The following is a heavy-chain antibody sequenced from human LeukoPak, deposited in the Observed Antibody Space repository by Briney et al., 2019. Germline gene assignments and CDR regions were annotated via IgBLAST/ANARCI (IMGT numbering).Heavy chain of an antibody. CDR2: INPNSGGT. V-gene: IGHV1-2*04. Sequence: GASVKVSCKASGYTFTGYYMHWVRRAPGQGLEWMGWINPNSGGTNYAQKFQGWVTMTRATSISTAYMELSRLRSDDTAVYYCARGVLPAAMRGVGDAFDIWGQGTMVTVSS. D-gene: IGHD2-2*01. CDR1: GYTFTGYY. CDR3: ARGVLPAAMRGVGDAFDI. J-gene: IGHJ3*02.